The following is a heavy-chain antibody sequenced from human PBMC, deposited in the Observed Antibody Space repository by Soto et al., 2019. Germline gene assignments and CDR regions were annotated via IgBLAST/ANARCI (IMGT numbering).Heavy chain of an antibody. CDR1: GFTFINAW. J-gene: IGHJ4*02. CDR2: IKSKRDGGTT. CDR3: ATGVLPPDY. V-gene: IGHV3-15*01. Sequence: WGSLRLSCAVSGFTFINAWINFFRHAPGKGLEWVGRIKSKRDGGTTDCAAPVQDRFTISRDDSKNTLYLQMNSLKTEDTAVYYCATGVLPPDYWGQGTLVTVSS.